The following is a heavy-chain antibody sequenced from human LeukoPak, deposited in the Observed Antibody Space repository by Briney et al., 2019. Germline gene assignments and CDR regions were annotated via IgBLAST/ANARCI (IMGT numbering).Heavy chain of an antibody. CDR1: GFTFSSYW. D-gene: IGHD4-17*01. V-gene: IGHV3-74*01. CDR2: ISPDGSTT. J-gene: IGHJ4*02. CDR3: AKWGGYGDYYFDY. Sequence: GGSLRLFCAASGFTFSSYWMHWVRQAPGKGLVWVSRISPDGSTTGHADSVKGRFTISRDNSKNTLYLEMNSLRAEDTAVYYCAKWGGYGDYYFDYWGQGTLVTVSS.